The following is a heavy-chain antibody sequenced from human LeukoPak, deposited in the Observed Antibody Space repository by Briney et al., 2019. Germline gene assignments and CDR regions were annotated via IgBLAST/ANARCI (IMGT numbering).Heavy chain of an antibody. V-gene: IGHV1-69*02. CDR3: ASGYYREAFDY. J-gene: IGHJ4*02. D-gene: IGHD3-3*01. CDR1: GGTFSSYT. CDR2: IIPILGIA. Sequence: SVKVSCKASGGTFSSYTISWVRQAPGQGLEWMGRIIPILGIANYAQKFQGRVTITADKSTSTAYMELSSLISEDTAVYYCASGYYREAFDYWGQGTLVTVSS.